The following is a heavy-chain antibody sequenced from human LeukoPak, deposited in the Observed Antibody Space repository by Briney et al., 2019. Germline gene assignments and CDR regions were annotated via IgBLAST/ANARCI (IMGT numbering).Heavy chain of an antibody. CDR3: TIRTRVYSYGLDS. CDR1: GFTFSSYE. Sequence: PGGSLRLSCAASGFTFSSYEMNWVRQAPGKGLEWVSYISSSGSTIYYADSVKGRFTISRDNAKNSLYLQMNSLRAADTAVYYCTIRTRVYSYGLDSWGQGTLVTVSS. CDR2: ISSSGSTI. J-gene: IGHJ4*02. D-gene: IGHD5-18*01. V-gene: IGHV3-48*03.